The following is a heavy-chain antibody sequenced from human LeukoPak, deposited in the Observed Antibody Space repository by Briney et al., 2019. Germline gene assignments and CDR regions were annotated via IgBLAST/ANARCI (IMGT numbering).Heavy chain of an antibody. CDR3: ARVGEMATIRAQFDY. CDR1: GGTFSSYA. J-gene: IGHJ4*02. CDR2: IIPIFGTA. D-gene: IGHD5-24*01. V-gene: IGHV1-69*13. Sequence: HGASVKVSCKASGGTFSSYAISWVRQAPGQGLEWMGGIIPIFGTANYAQKFQGRVTITADESTSTAYMELSSLRSEDTAVYYCARVGEMATIRAQFDYWGQGTLVTVSS.